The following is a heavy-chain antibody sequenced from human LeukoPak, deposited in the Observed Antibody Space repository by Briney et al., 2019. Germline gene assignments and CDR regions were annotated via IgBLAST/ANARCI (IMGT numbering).Heavy chain of an antibody. Sequence: GGSLRLSCAASGFTFDDYAMHWVRQAPGKGLEWVSGISWNSGSIGYADSVKGRFTISRDNAKNSLYLQMNSLRAEDMALYYCAKGLVGAHYIDYWGQGTLVTVSS. V-gene: IGHV3-9*03. J-gene: IGHJ4*02. D-gene: IGHD1-26*01. CDR2: ISWNSGSI. CDR1: GFTFDDYA. CDR3: AKGLVGAHYIDY.